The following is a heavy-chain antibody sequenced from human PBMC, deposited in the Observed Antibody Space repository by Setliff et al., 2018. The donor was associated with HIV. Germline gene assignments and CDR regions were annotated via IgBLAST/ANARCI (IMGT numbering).Heavy chain of an antibody. V-gene: IGHV3-7*01. CDR3: ASPTYYNFLN. CDR2: IKQDGSEK. CDR1: GGSISGSSYY. D-gene: IGHD3-9*01. J-gene: IGHJ4*02. Sequence: PSETLSLTCTVSGGSISGSSYYWGWIRQPPGKGLEWVANIKQDGSEKYYADSVKGRFTISRDNAKNSLYLQVNSLRVEDSAVYYCASPTYYNFLNWGQGTLVTVSS.